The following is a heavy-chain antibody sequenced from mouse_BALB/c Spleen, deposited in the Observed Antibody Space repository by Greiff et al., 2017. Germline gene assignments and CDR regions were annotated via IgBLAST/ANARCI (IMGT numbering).Heavy chain of an antibody. J-gene: IGHJ4*01. D-gene: IGHD2-10*02. CDR3: ARREYGNYDYAMDY. CDR1: GFTFTSYW. V-gene: IGHV1S127*01. CDR2: IDPSNSET. Sequence: QVQLQQSGPELVGPGASVKMSCKASGFTFTSYWMHWVKRRPGQGLEWIGMIDPSNSETRLNQKFKDKATLNVDKSSNTAYMQLSSLTSEDSAVYYCARREYGNYDYAMDYWGQGTSVTVSS.